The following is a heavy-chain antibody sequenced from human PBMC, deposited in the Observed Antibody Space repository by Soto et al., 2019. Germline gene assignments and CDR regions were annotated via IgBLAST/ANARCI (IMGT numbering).Heavy chain of an antibody. J-gene: IGHJ5*01. CDR1: GGSISSSNW. V-gene: IGHV4-4*02. D-gene: IGHD4-17*01. Sequence: SETLSLTCAVSGGSISSSNWWSWVRQPPGKGLEWIGEIYHSGSTNYNPSLKSRVTISVDKSKNQFSLKLSSVTAADSAVYYCARGTPTVTTWFDSWGQGTLVTVSS. CDR2: IYHSGST. CDR3: ARGTPTVTTWFDS.